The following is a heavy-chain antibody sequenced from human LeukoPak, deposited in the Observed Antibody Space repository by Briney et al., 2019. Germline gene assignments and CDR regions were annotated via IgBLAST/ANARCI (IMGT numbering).Heavy chain of an antibody. CDR3: ARYDWAAFDY. CDR1: GFTFSSYS. J-gene: IGHJ4*02. V-gene: IGHV3-48*04. Sequence: GGSLRLSCAASGFTFSSYSMNWVRQAPGKGLEWVSYISSSSTIYYADSVKGRFTISRDNAKNSLYLQMNSLRAEDTAVYYCARYDWAAFDYWGQGTLVTVSS. CDR2: ISSSSTI. D-gene: IGHD3-9*01.